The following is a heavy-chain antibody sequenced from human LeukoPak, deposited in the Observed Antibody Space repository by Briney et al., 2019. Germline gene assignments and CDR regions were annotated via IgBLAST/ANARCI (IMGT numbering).Heavy chain of an antibody. CDR1: GSRFTSYW. J-gene: IGHJ3*02. V-gene: IGHV5-51*01. CDR3: ARLSSSWYGDI. CDR2: IYLGDSDT. D-gene: IGHD6-13*01. Sequence: GESLKISCKGSGSRFTSYWIAWVRHLPGKGLDWMGIIYLGDSDTRYSPSFQGQVTISADKSISTAYLQWSSLKASDTAMYYCARLSSSWYGDIWGQGTMVTVSS.